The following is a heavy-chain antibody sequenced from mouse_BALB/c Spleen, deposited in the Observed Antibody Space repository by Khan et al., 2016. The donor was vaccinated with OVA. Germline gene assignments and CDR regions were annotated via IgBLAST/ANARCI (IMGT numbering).Heavy chain of an antibody. J-gene: IGHJ3*01. V-gene: IGHV1-7*01. CDR1: GYTFTSYW. Sequence: QVQLKESGAELAKPGASVKMSCKASGYTFTSYWIHWVKQRPGQGLEWIGYINPSTGYTEYNQRFKDKATLTADKSSTTAYMQLSSLTSEESAVYYCATNGSSYAWFTYWGQGTLVTVSA. D-gene: IGHD1-1*01. CDR3: ATNGSSYAWFTY. CDR2: INPSTGYT.